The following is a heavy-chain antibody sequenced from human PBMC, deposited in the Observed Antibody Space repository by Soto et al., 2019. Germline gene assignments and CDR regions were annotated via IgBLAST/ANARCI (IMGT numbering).Heavy chain of an antibody. CDR2: ISGGGSNT. J-gene: IGHJ4*02. V-gene: IGHV3-23*01. D-gene: IGHD4-17*01. CDR3: AKGPVTYFDS. CDR1: GFTFSTYA. Sequence: GGSLRLSCAASGFTFSTYAMIWVRQAPGKGLEWVSTISGGGSNTNYADSVKGRFSISRDNSKNTLSLQMNSLRAEDTAVYYCAKGPVTYFDSWGQGTLVTVSS.